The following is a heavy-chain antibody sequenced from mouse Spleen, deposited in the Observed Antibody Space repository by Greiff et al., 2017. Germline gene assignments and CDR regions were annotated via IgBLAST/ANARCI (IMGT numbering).Heavy chain of an antibody. J-gene: IGHJ4*01. D-gene: IGHD2-4*01. CDR3: ARNYDYDDYAMDY. Sequence: QVQLQQSGAELAKPGASVKMSCKASGYTFTSYWMHWVKQRPGQGLEWIGYINPSTGYTEYNQKFKDKATLTADKSSSTAYMQLSSLTSEDSAVYYCARNYDYDDYAMDYWGQGTSVTVSS. V-gene: IGHV1-7*01. CDR2: INPSTGYT. CDR1: GYTFTSYW.